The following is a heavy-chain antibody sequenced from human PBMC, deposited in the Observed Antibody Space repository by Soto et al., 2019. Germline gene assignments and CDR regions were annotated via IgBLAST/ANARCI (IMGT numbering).Heavy chain of an antibody. J-gene: IGHJ4*02. D-gene: IGHD1-1*01. CDR3: ARRREGTGRALEY. V-gene: IGHV3-7*05. CDR2: IDQDGSGK. Sequence: VHLVESGGGLVQRGGSLRLSCAASGFTFRAYWMSWVRQAPGKGLEWVANIDQDGSGKYYVDSVRGRFTISRDNAHNSLYLQTNSLRDEETAVYFCARRREGTGRALEYWGQGTLVTVSS. CDR1: GFTFRAYW.